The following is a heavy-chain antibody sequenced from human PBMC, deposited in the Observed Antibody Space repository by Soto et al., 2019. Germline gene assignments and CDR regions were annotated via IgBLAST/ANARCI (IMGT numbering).Heavy chain of an antibody. V-gene: IGHV4-59*12. CDR1: GGYTSNYY. J-gene: IGHJ6*04. D-gene: IGHD3-9*01. Sequence: PSETLSLTCTFAGGYTSNYYWTWVRKAPGKGLEWIGYVHDSGTTNYSPSLKSRVTISLDTPKRQFSLKLTSVTAADTAVYYCAREEIKAVSRYFHYSTDVWGEGTTVTVSS. CDR3: AREEIKAVSRYFHYSTDV. CDR2: VHDSGTT.